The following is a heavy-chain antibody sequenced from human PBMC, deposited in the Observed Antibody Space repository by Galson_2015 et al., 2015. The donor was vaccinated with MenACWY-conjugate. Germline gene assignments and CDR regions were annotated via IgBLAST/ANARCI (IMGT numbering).Heavy chain of an antibody. V-gene: IGHV3-74*01. CDR2: INKDGSRT. CDR3: VKDRGDIVAAVPANWFDP. CDR1: GFTISNYV. Sequence: SLRLSCAASGFTISNYVMSWVRQAPGKGLAWISHINKDGSRTTYADSVKGRFTISRDNAKNTVYLQMNSLRTEDTAVYYCVKDRGDIVAAVPANWFDPWGQGTLVTVSS. D-gene: IGHD2-15*01. J-gene: IGHJ5*02.